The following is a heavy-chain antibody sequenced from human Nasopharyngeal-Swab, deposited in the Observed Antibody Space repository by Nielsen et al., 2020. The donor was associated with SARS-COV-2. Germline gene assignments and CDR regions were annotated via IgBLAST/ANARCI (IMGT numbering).Heavy chain of an antibody. Sequence: WIPQPPGKGLEWIGNIHHSGSTNYNPSLKSRVTISVDTSKNQFSLKLTSVTAADTAIYYCARGYHDKSVYYYDWYFDLWGRGTLVTVSS. V-gene: IGHV4-59*01. J-gene: IGHJ2*01. D-gene: IGHD3-22*01. CDR2: IHHSGST. CDR3: ARGYHDKSVYYYDWYFDL.